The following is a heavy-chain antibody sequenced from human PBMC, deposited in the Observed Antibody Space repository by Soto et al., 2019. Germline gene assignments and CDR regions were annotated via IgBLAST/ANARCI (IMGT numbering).Heavy chain of an antibody. D-gene: IGHD3-3*01. J-gene: IGHJ4*02. CDR3: AHRVLRTVFGLVTTTAIYFDF. CDR2: IYWDDDK. CDR1: GFSLTTSGVG. V-gene: IGHV2-5*02. Sequence: QITLNESGPTPVKPRQTLTLTCTFSGFSLTTSGVGVGWIRQSPGKAPEWLALIYWDDDKRYSPSLKSRLTITNDTSKNQVVLTMAGLDPADTATYYCAHRVLRTVFGLVTTTAIYFDFWGQGTPVAVSS.